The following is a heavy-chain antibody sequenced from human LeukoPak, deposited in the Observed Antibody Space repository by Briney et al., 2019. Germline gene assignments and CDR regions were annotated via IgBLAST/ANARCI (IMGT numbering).Heavy chain of an antibody. V-gene: IGHV4-34*01. D-gene: IGHD2-2*01. CDR1: GGSLSGYY. Sequence: SSETLSLTCAVYGGSLSGYYWSWIRQSPGKGLEWIGEINHSGSTNYNPSLKSRVTISVDTSKNQFSLKLSSVTAADTALYYCARGDIVVVPAANGIYYYMDVWGKGTTVTVSS. CDR2: INHSGST. CDR3: ARGDIVVVPAANGIYYYMDV. J-gene: IGHJ6*03.